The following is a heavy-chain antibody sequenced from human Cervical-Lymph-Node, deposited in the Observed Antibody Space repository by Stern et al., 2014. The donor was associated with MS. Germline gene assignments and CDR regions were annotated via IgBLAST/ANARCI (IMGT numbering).Heavy chain of an antibody. CDR1: GGSISSGSYY. CDR3: ARDCRLRYFDNYGMDV. Sequence: VQLVESGPGLVKPSQTLSLTCTVSGGSISSGSYYWSWIRQPAGKGLEWIGRIYTSGSTNYNPSLKSRVTISVDKSKNQFSLKLSSVTAADTAVYYCARDCRLRYFDNYGMDVWGQGTTVTVSS. J-gene: IGHJ6*02. D-gene: IGHD3-9*01. V-gene: IGHV4-61*02. CDR2: IYTSGST.